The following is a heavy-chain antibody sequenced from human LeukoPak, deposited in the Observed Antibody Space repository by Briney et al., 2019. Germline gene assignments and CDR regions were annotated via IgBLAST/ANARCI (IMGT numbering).Heavy chain of an antibody. V-gene: IGHV3-30*18. CDR1: GFTFSSYG. CDR2: ISYDGSNK. D-gene: IGHD3-16*02. Sequence: GRSLRLSCAASGFTFSSYGMHWVRQAPGKGLEWVAVISYDGSNKYYADSVKDRFTISRDNSKNTLYLQMNSLRAEDTAVYYCAKEISYVWGSYRHLDYWGQGTLVTVSS. J-gene: IGHJ4*02. CDR3: AKEISYVWGSYRHLDY.